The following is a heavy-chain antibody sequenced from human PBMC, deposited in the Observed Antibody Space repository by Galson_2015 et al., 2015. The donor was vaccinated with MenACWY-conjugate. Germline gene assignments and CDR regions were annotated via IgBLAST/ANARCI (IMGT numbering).Heavy chain of an antibody. Sequence: SLRLSCAASGFTFSSYGMNWVRQAPGKGLEWVSYITHDSSPIYYAGSVKGRFTITRDNVLNILYLQMSRLRDEDKAVYFCARDWFGESFPYWGQGILVTVSS. CDR1: GFTFSSYG. V-gene: IGHV3-48*02. D-gene: IGHD3-10*01. CDR3: ARDWFGESFPY. CDR2: ITHDSSPI. J-gene: IGHJ4*02.